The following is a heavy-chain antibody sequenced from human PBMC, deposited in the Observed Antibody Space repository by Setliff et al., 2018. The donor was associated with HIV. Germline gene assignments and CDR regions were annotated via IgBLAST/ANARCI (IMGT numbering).Heavy chain of an antibody. J-gene: IGHJ3*02. CDR1: GFTFYIYE. Sequence: GGSLRLSCAASGFTFYIYEMNWVRQAPGKGLEWVSYISGSYTTYYADSVKGRFTISRDNAQGSLSLQMNSLRPEDSAVYYCARLPNPKERSYWRLPFDIWGQGATVTVSS. V-gene: IGHV3-48*03. CDR2: ISGSYTT. D-gene: IGHD1-26*01. CDR3: ARLPNPKERSYWRLPFDI.